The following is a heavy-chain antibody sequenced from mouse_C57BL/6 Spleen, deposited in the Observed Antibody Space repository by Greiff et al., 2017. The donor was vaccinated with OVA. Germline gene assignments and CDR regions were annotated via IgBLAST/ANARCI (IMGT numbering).Heavy chain of an antibody. CDR3: ALYSNYEGFAY. CDR1: GYSITSGYY. CDR2: ISYDGSN. D-gene: IGHD2-5*01. J-gene: IGHJ3*01. V-gene: IGHV3-6*01. Sequence: EVKLMESGPGLVKPSQSLSLTCSVTGYSITSGYYWNWIRQFPGNKLEWMGYISYDGSNNYNPSLKNRISITRDTSKNQFFLKLNSVTTEDTATYYCALYSNYEGFAYWGQGTLVTVSA.